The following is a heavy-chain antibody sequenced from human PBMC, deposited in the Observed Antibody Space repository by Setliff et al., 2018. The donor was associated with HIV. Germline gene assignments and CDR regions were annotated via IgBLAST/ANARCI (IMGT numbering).Heavy chain of an antibody. Sequence: GGSLRLSCAASGFTFSDFYMSWIRQAPGKGLEWVSYISFGYDYTNYADSVKGRFTISRDNTKNTLYLQMNSLRTEDTAVYYCARDSGDYYDSSGSFDYWGQGTLVTVSS. D-gene: IGHD3-22*01. CDR3: ARDSGDYYDSSGSFDY. V-gene: IGHV3-11*05. J-gene: IGHJ4*02. CDR2: ISFGYDYT. CDR1: GFTFSDFY.